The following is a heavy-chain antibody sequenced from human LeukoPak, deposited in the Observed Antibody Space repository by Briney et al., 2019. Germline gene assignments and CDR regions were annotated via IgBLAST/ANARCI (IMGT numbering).Heavy chain of an antibody. Sequence: GGSLRLSCAASRFTFSSYSMNWVRQAPGKGLVWVSRINSDGSSTSYADSVKGRFTISRDNAKNTLYLQMNSLRAEDTALYYCARDMGAITTPFDQWGQGALVTVSS. D-gene: IGHD1-26*01. CDR3: ARDMGAITTPFDQ. J-gene: IGHJ4*02. V-gene: IGHV3-74*01. CDR2: INSDGSST. CDR1: RFTFSSYS.